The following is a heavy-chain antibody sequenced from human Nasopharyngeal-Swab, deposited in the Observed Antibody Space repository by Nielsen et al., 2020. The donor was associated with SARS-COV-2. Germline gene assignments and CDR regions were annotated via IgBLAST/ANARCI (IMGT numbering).Heavy chain of an antibody. Sequence: VRQMPGKGLEWVGRIRSKANSYATAYAASVKGRFTISRDDSKNTAYLQMNSLKTEDTAVYYCTRLTRDSGYDFYYYGMDVWGKGTKV. V-gene: IGHV3-73*01. CDR2: IRSKANSYAT. CDR3: TRLTRDSGYDFYYYGMDV. J-gene: IGHJ6*04. D-gene: IGHD5-12*01.